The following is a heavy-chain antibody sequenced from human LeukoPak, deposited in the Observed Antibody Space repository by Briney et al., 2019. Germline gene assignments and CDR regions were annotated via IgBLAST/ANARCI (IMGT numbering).Heavy chain of an antibody. CDR3: ATESLNAYGSGSYYWYY. Sequence: ASVKVSCKVSGYTHTELSMHWVRQAPGKGLEWMGGFDPEDGETIYAQKFQGRVTMTEDTSTDTAYMELSSLRSEDTAVYYCATESLNAYGSGSYYWYYWGQGTLVTVSS. V-gene: IGHV1-24*01. CDR1: GYTHTELS. J-gene: IGHJ4*02. CDR2: FDPEDGET. D-gene: IGHD3-10*01.